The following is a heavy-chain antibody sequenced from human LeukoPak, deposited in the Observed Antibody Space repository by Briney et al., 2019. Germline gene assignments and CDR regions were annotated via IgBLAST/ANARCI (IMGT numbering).Heavy chain of an antibody. CDR3: VKGEQWLGFGMDV. V-gene: IGHV3-64D*09. Sequence: GVSLRLSCSVSGFTFSTYAMHWVRQAPAKGLEYVSVISTNGGSTYYADSVKGRFTISRDNSKNTLYLQMNSLRVEDTAVYYCVKGEQWLGFGMDVWGQGTTVTVSS. J-gene: IGHJ6*02. D-gene: IGHD6-19*01. CDR2: ISTNGGST. CDR1: GFTFSTYA.